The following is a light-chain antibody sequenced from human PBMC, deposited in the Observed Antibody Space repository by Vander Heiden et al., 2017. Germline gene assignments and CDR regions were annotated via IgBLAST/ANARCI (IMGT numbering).Light chain of an antibody. CDR1: QSVSSN. CDR2: GAS. V-gene: IGKV3-15*01. Sequence: EIVMTQSPATLAVSPGERATLSCRASQSVSSNLAWYQQKPGQAPRLLSYGASTRATGIPARFSGSGSGTEFTLTISSLQSEDFAVYYCQQYNNWPVTFGGGTKVEIK. J-gene: IGKJ4*01. CDR3: QQYNNWPVT.